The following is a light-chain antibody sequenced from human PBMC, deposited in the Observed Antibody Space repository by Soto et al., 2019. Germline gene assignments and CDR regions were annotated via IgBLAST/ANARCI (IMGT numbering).Light chain of an antibody. V-gene: IGKV3-11*01. J-gene: IGKJ5*01. CDR1: PSVTNF. CDR2: GAF. Sequence: TLSLSPGERATLSCRASPSVTNFLAWYQQKPGQAPRLLIYGAFNRATGIPARFSGSGSGTDFTLTISSLEPEDSAVYYCQQRNVWPPVTFGQGTRLEIK. CDR3: QQRNVWPPVT.